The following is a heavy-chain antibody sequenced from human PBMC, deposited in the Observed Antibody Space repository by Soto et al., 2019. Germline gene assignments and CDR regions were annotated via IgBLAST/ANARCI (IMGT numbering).Heavy chain of an antibody. CDR1: GYTFTSYE. CDR2: MNPNSGNT. J-gene: IGHJ5*02. CDR3: ARGLEWSWSLDP. D-gene: IGHD3-3*01. Sequence: GASVKVSCKASGYTFTSYEINWVRQATGQGLEWMGWMNPNSGNTGYAQKFQGRVTMTRNTSISTAYMELSSLRSEDTAMYYCARGLEWSWSLDPWGQGTLVTVSS. V-gene: IGHV1-8*01.